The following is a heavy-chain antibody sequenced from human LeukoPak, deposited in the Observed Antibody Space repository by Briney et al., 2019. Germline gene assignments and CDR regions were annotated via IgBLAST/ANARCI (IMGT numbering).Heavy chain of an antibody. CDR3: ARTYYDSSGYYDEYFQH. V-gene: IGHV3-48*01. J-gene: IGHJ1*01. CDR1: GFTFSSYA. D-gene: IGHD3-22*01. Sequence: GGSLRLSCAASGFTFSSYAMSWVRQAPGKGLEWVSYISSSSGTIYYADSVKGRFTISRDSAKNSLYLQMNSLRAEDTAVYYCARTYYDSSGYYDEYFQHWGQGTLVTVSS. CDR2: ISSSSGTI.